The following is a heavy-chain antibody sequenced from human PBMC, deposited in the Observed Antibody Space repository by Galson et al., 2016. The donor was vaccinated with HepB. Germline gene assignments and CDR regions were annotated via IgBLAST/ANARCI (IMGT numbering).Heavy chain of an antibody. V-gene: IGHV3-30*04. CDR1: GLTFTGYA. CDR2: ISYDGSNK. Sequence: SLRLSCAASGLTFTGYAIHWVRQAPGKGLEWVAVISYDGSNKYYADSVKGRFTISRDDSKNTLYLQMDSLRLEDTAVYYCARVGFGRSYGQGFDYWGQGTLVTVSS. CDR3: ARVGFGRSYGQGFDY. J-gene: IGHJ4*02. D-gene: IGHD3-16*01.